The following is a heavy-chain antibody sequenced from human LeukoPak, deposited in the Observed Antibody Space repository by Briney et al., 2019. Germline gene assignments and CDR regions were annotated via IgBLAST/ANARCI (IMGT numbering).Heavy chain of an antibody. CDR1: GGSISSSNW. V-gene: IGHV4-4*02. CDR3: ARGSNTAMAYYYYYGMDV. Sequence: PSETLSLTCAVSGGSISSSNWWSWVRQPPGKGLEWIGEIYHSGSTNYNPSLKSRVTISVDKSKNQFSLKLSSVTAADTAVYYCARGSNTAMAYYYYYGMDVWGQGTTVTVSS. J-gene: IGHJ6*02. CDR2: IYHSGST. D-gene: IGHD5-18*01.